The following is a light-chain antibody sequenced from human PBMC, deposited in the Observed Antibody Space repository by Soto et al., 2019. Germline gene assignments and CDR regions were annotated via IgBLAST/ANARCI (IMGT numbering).Light chain of an antibody. CDR3: QQYNNWPPWT. V-gene: IGKV3-15*01. Sequence: ILLTQSPATLSVSPGERATLSCRGSQSVSNNLAWYQQKRGQAPRLLIYGASTRANGIPARFSGSGSGTEFTLTISSLQSEDFAVYYCQQYNNWPPWTFGQGTKVDIK. J-gene: IGKJ1*01. CDR2: GAS. CDR1: QSVSNN.